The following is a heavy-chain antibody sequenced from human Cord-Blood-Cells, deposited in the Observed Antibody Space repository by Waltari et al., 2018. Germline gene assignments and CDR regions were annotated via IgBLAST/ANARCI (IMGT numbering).Heavy chain of an antibody. CDR3: ASAPGITGTTAFDI. CDR1: GYTFPSYG. J-gene: IGHJ3*02. Sequence: QVQLVQAGAEVKKPGASVKVSCKASGYTFPSYGISWVRQVPGQGLEWMGWISAYNGNTNYAQKLQGRVTMTTDTSTSTAYMELRSLRSDDTAVYYCASAPGITGTTAFDIWGQGTMVTVSS. D-gene: IGHD1-7*01. V-gene: IGHV1-18*01. CDR2: ISAYNGNT.